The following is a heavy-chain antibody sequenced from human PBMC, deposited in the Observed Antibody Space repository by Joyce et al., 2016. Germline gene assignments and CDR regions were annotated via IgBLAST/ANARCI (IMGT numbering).Heavy chain of an antibody. V-gene: IGHV3-21*01. Sequence: EVQLVESGGGLVKPGGSLRLSCAASGFTFSSSSMSWIRQAPGKGLGWVAAINGNSYFIFHADSVKGRFTVSRDNAKNTLYLQMNSLRVEDTAVFDCVRGGKDYSYSMDVWGQGTTVTVSS. CDR2: INGNSYFI. CDR3: VRGGKDYSYSMDV. CDR1: GFTFSSSS. J-gene: IGHJ6*03.